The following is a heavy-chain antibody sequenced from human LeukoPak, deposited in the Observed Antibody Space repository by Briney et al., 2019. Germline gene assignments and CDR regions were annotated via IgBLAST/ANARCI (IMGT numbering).Heavy chain of an antibody. CDR3: ARDSPLNYYDSSGYSGGDAFDI. Sequence: ASVKVSCKASGYTFTSYGISWVRQAPGQGLEWMGWVSVYNGNTKYAQKLQGRVTMTTDTSTSTAYMELRSLRSDDTAVYYCARDSPLNYYDSSGYSGGDAFDIWGQGTMVTVSS. V-gene: IGHV1-18*01. D-gene: IGHD3-22*01. CDR1: GYTFTSYG. CDR2: VSVYNGNT. J-gene: IGHJ3*02.